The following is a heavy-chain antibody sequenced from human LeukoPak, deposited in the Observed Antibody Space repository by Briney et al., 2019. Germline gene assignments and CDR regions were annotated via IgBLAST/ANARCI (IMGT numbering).Heavy chain of an antibody. CDR2: IIPIFGTA. Sequence: ASVKVSCKASGGTFSSYAISWVRQAPGQGLEWMGGIIPIFGTANYAQKFQGRVTITADESTSTAYMELSSLRSEDTAVYYCARGGYSTAWYFYYWGQGTLVTVSS. CDR1: GGTFSSYA. J-gene: IGHJ4*02. V-gene: IGHV1-69*13. CDR3: ARGGYSTAWYFYY. D-gene: IGHD6-13*01.